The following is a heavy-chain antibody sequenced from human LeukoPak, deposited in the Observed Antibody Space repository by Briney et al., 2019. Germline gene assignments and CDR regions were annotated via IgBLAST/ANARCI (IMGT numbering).Heavy chain of an antibody. CDR3: AKDRLGATDWYFDL. CDR1: GFTFSSYG. D-gene: IGHD1-26*01. V-gene: IGHV3-30*18. CDR2: ISYDGSNK. Sequence: GGSLRLSCAASGFTFSSYGVHWVRQAPGKGLEWVAVISYDGSNKYYADSVKGRFTISRDNSKNTLYLQMNSLRAEDTAVYYCAKDRLGATDWYFDLWGRGTLVTVSS. J-gene: IGHJ2*01.